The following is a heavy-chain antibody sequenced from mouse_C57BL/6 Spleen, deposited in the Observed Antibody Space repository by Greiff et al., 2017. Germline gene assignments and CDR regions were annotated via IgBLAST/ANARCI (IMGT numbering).Heavy chain of an antibody. CDR2: ISSGGSYT. CDR3: ARHAYYGSSSYAMDY. CDR1: GFPFSSYG. J-gene: IGHJ4*01. V-gene: IGHV5-6*02. D-gene: IGHD1-1*01. Sequence: EVMLVESGGDLVKPGGSLKLSCAASGFPFSSYGMSWVRPTPDKRLEWVATISSGGSYTYYPASVKGRFTISRDNAKNTLYLQMSSLKSEDTAMYYCARHAYYGSSSYAMDYWGQGTSVTVSS.